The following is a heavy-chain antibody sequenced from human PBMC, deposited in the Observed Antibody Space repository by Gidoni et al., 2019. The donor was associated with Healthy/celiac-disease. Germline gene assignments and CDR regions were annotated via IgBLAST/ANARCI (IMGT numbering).Heavy chain of an antibody. CDR2: IIVSGGST. Sequence: EVQLLESGGGLVQPGGSLRRSCAASGFTFRSYAMSWVRQAPGKGLGWFSAIIVSGGSTYYADSVKGRFTISRDNSKNTLYLQMNSLRAEDTAVYYCAKGSVLRFLEWHPPYFDYWGQGTLVTVSS. V-gene: IGHV3-23*01. D-gene: IGHD3-3*01. CDR1: GFTFRSYA. J-gene: IGHJ4*02. CDR3: AKGSVLRFLEWHPPYFDY.